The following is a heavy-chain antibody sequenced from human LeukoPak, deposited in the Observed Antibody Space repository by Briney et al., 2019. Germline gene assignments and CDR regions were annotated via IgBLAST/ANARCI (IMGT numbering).Heavy chain of an antibody. CDR2: IDHSGNT. V-gene: IGHV4-38-2*01. D-gene: IGHD2-15*01. CDR3: ARHRGGFDL. Sequence: PSETLSLSCAVSGYSINRGYCWGWIRQSPGKGLEWIGGIDHSGNTHYNPSLKNRVTILADTSKNEFSLELSSVTAADTAAYYCARHRGGFDLWGQGTMVTVSS. J-gene: IGHJ3*01. CDR1: GYSINRGYC.